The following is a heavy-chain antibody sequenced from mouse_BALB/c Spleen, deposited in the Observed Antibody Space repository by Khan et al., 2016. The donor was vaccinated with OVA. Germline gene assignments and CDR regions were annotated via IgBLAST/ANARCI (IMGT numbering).Heavy chain of an antibody. CDR1: GFSLTNYS. D-gene: IGHD2-4*01. Sequence: QVQLKESGPGLVQPSQSLSITCTVSGFSLTNYSVHWVRQSPGKGLEWLGVTWSAGSTDYNAAFISRLTIRKDNSRSQVFFKMNSLKPNDTAQYLCARRGYDYGRGALFAYWGHGTLVTVSA. CDR3: ARRGYDYGRGALFAY. CDR2: TWSAGST. V-gene: IGHV2-2*02. J-gene: IGHJ3*01.